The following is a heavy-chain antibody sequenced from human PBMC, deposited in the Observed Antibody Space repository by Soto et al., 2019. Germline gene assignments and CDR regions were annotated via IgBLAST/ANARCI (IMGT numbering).Heavy chain of an antibody. CDR2: IYWDDDK. V-gene: IGHV2-5*02. D-gene: IGHD3-22*01. J-gene: IGHJ4*02. Sequence: QITLKESGPTLVKPTQTLTLTCTFSGFSLRNSGVGVGWIRQPPGKALEWLALIYWDDDKRYSPSLKSRLTITKDTSKTQVVLTMTNMDPVDTATYYCAYRRPYVSSAYPLLFDYWGQGTLVTVSS. CDR1: GFSLRNSGVG. CDR3: AYRRPYVSSAYPLLFDY.